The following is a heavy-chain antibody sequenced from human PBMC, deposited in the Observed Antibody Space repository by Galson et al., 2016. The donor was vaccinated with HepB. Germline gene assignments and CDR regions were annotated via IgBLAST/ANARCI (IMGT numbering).Heavy chain of an antibody. CDR2: IRTKSYGGTT. CDR1: GFTFGDYA. CDR3: TRDAAGSGGWYWGADYYGMDV. V-gene: IGHV3-49*03. Sequence: SLRLSCAASGFTFGDYAMSWFRQAPGKGLEWVGFIRTKSYGGTTEYAASVKGRFTISRDDSKSIAYLQMNSLKAEDTAVYYCTRDAAGSGGWYWGADYYGMDVWGQGSMVTVSS. D-gene: IGHD6-19*01. J-gene: IGHJ6*02.